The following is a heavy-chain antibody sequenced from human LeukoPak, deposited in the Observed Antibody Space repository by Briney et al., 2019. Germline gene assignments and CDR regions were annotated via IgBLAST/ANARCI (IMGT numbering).Heavy chain of an antibody. Sequence: PSETLSLTCTVSGGSMSSYYWNWIRQPPGKVLEWIGYIYYSGSTNYNPSLKSRVTISVDTSKNQFSLKLSSVTAADTAVYYCARSGYSYDLVDYWGQGTLVTVSS. J-gene: IGHJ4*02. CDR3: ARSGYSYDLVDY. CDR1: GGSMSSYY. V-gene: IGHV4-59*08. CDR2: IYYSGST. D-gene: IGHD5-18*01.